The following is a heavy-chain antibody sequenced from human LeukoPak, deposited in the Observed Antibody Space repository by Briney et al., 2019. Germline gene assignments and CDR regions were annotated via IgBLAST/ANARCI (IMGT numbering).Heavy chain of an antibody. CDR3: ARDLGGYYGSGSYIGY. CDR2: INPSGGST. D-gene: IGHD3-10*01. J-gene: IGHJ4*02. Sequence: ASVKVSCKASGYTFTSYYMHWVRQAPGQGLEWMGIINPSGGSTSYAQKFQGRVTMTRDTSTSTVYMELSSLRSEDTAVYYCARDLGGYYGSGSYIGYWGQGTLVPVSS. CDR1: GYTFTSYY. V-gene: IGHV1-46*01.